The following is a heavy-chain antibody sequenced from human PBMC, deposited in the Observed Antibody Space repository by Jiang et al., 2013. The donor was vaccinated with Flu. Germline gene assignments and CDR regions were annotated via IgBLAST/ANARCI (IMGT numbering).Heavy chain of an antibody. D-gene: IGHD5-18*01. J-gene: IGHJ4*02. Sequence: GLVKPSETLSLTCTVSGGSISSYYWSWIRQPPGKGLEWIGYIYYSGSTNYNPSLKSRVTMSVDTSNNQFSLKLYSVTAADTALYYCARGTGGGNYGYGIDYWGQGTLVTVSS. CDR2: IYYSGST. CDR3: ARGTGGGNYGYGIDY. CDR1: GGSISSYY. V-gene: IGHV4-59*08.